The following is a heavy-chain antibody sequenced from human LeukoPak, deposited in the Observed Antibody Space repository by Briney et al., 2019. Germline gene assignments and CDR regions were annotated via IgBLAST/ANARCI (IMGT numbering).Heavy chain of an antibody. CDR1: GFTFSSYA. J-gene: IGHJ4*02. CDR3: ARDRSGWYFDY. D-gene: IGHD6-19*01. CDR2: ISYDGSNK. V-gene: IGHV3-30-3*01. Sequence: SGGSLRLSCAASGFTFSSYAMHWVRQAPGKGLEWVAVISYDGSNKYYADSVKGRFTISRDNSKNTLYLQMNSLRAEDTAVYYCARDRSGWYFDYWGQGTLVTVSS.